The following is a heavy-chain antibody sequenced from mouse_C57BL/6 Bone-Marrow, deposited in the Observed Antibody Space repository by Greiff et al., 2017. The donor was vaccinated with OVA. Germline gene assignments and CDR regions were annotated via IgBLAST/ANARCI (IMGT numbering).Heavy chain of an antibody. D-gene: IGHD2-4*01. V-gene: IGHV1-55*01. CDR2: IYPGSGST. CDR1: GYTFTSYW. CDR3: AREGWDYTWFAY. Sequence: QVQLQQPGAELVKPGASVKMSCKASGYTFTSYWITWVKQRPGQGLEWIGDIYPGSGSTNYNEKFKSKATLTVDTSSSTAYMQLSSLTSEDSAVYYCAREGWDYTWFAYWGQGTLVTVSA. J-gene: IGHJ3*01.